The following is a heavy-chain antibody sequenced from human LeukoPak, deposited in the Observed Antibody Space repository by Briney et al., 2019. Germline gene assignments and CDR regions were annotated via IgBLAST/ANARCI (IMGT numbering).Heavy chain of an antibody. V-gene: IGHV3-30*02. Sequence: GGSLRLSCAASGFTFSSYGMHWVRQAPGKGLEWVAFIRYDGSNKYYADSVKGRFTISRDNSKNTLYLQMNSLRAEDTAVYYCAKDWGMYYYDSSGPPGDYWGQGTLVTVSS. J-gene: IGHJ4*02. CDR2: IRYDGSNK. CDR3: AKDWGMYYYDSSGPPGDY. CDR1: GFTFSSYG. D-gene: IGHD3-22*01.